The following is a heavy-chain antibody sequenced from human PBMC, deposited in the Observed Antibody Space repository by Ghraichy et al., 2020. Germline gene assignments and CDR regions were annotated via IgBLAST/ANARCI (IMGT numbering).Heavy chain of an antibody. D-gene: IGHD6-13*01. J-gene: IGHJ4*02. CDR1: GFTFSSYA. Sequence: GGSLRLSCAASGFTFSSYAMSWVRQAPGKGLEWVSGISGSGGNTYYADSVKGRFTISRDNSKNTLYLQMNSLRAEDTAVYNCARDRGSSSWYASFDYWGQGTLVTVSS. V-gene: IGHV3-23*01. CDR3: ARDRGSSSWYASFDY. CDR2: ISGSGGNT.